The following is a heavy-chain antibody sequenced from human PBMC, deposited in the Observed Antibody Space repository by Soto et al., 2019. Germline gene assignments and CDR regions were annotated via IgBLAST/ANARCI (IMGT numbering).Heavy chain of an antibody. Sequence: SEILSLTCTVSGGSISSSTYYWGWIRQPPGKGLEWIGSIYYSGSTYYNPSLKSRVTISVDTSKNQFSLKLSSVTAADTAAYYCARQGEVGYYYDSSGYSFDYWGQGTLVTVSS. CDR1: GGSISSSTYY. J-gene: IGHJ4*02. CDR3: ARQGEVGYYYDSSGYSFDY. CDR2: IYYSGST. D-gene: IGHD3-22*01. V-gene: IGHV4-39*01.